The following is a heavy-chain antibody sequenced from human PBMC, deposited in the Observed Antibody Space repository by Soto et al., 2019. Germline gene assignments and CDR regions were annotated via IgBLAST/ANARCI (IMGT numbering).Heavy chain of an antibody. Sequence: PSETLSLTCTVSGGSISSGGYYWSWIRQHPGKGLEWIGYNYYSGSTYYNPSLKSRVTISVDTSKNQFSLKLSSVTAADTAVYYCARDTGGFLEWLNTDYGMDVWGQGTTVTVSS. CDR2: NYYSGST. V-gene: IGHV4-31*03. CDR1: GGSISSGGYY. CDR3: ARDTGGFLEWLNTDYGMDV. D-gene: IGHD3-3*01. J-gene: IGHJ6*02.